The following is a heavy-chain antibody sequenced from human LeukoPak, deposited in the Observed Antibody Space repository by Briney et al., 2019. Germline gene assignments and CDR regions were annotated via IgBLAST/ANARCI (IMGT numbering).Heavy chain of an antibody. CDR1: GYSFTSYW. J-gene: IGHJ3*02. V-gene: IGHV5-51*01. CDR3: ARRAGDGNNYRDAFDI. Sequence: GESLKISCKASGYSFTSYWIGWVRQMPGKGPEWTGIIYPGDSDTRYSPSFQGQVSISVDKSISAAYLQWSSLKASDTALYYCARRAGDGNNYRDAFDIWGQGTMVTVSS. D-gene: IGHD5-24*01. CDR2: IYPGDSDT.